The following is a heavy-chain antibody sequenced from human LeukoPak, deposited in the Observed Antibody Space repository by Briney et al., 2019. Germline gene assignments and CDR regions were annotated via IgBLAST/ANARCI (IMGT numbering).Heavy chain of an antibody. CDR2: ISNRGTYI. V-gene: IGHV3-21*01. J-gene: IGHJ3*02. CDR1: GFTFSSCS. D-gene: IGHD3-3*01. CDR3: ARDKRSGYHDAFDI. Sequence: PGGSLRLSCAASGFTFSSCSMNWVRQAPGKGLEWVSSISNRGTYIYYADSVKGRFTISRDNAKNSLFLQMNSLRAEDTAVYYCARDKRSGYHDAFDIWGQGTMVTVSS.